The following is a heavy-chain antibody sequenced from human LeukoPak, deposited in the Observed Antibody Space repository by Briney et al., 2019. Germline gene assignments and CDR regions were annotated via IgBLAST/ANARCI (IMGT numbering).Heavy chain of an antibody. CDR3: ARDRGRRTAAGTYYYYGMDV. CDR1: GGTFSSYA. Sequence: SVKVSCKASGGTFSSYAISWVRQAPGQGLEWMGGIIPIFGTANYAQKFQGRVTITADESTSTAYMELSSLRSDDTAVYYCARDRGRRTAAGTYYYYGMDVWGKGTTVTVSS. V-gene: IGHV1-69*13. J-gene: IGHJ6*04. CDR2: IIPIFGTA. D-gene: IGHD6-13*01.